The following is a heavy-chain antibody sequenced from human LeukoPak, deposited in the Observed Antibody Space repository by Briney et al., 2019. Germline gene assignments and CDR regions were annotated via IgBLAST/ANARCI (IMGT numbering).Heavy chain of an antibody. V-gene: IGHV3-21*01. J-gene: IGHJ3*02. CDR3: ARAYYDSSGYYLLAFDI. D-gene: IGHD3-22*01. CDR2: ISSSSSYI. CDR1: GFTFSSYS. Sequence: PGGSLRLSCAASGFTFSSYSMNWVRQAPGKGLEWVSSISSSSSYIYYADSVKGRFTISRDNAKNSLYLQMNSLRAEDTAVYYCARAYYDSSGYYLLAFDIWGQGTTVTVSS.